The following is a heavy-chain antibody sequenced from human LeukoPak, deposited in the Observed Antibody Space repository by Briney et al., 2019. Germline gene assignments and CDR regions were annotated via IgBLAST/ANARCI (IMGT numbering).Heavy chain of an antibody. CDR2: TYYRSTWYN. V-gene: IGHV6-1*01. CDR1: GDSVSSNSVT. D-gene: IGHD2-2*01. Sequence: SQTLSLTCAISGDSVSSNSVTWNWIRQSPSRALEWLGRTYYRSTWYNDYAVSVRGRITVNPDTSKNQFSLHLNSVTPEDTAVYYCARRLTQYDCFDPWGQGILVTVSS. J-gene: IGHJ5*02. CDR3: ARRLTQYDCFDP.